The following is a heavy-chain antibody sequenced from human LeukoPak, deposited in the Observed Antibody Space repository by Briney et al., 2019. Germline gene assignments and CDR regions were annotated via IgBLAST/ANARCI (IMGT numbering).Heavy chain of an antibody. CDR1: GGSISSGGYY. CDR3: ARDRGSGWFDY. J-gene: IGHJ4*02. CDR2: IYYSGST. Sequence: SETLSLTCTVSGGSISSGGYYWSWIRQHPGEGLEWIGYIYYSGSTYYNPSLKSRVTISVDTSKNQFSLKLSSVTAADTAVYYCARDRGSGWFDYWGQGTLVTVSS. D-gene: IGHD6-19*01. V-gene: IGHV4-31*03.